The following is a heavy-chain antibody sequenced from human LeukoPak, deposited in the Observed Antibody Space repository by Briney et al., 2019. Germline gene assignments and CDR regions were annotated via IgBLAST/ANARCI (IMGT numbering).Heavy chain of an antibody. D-gene: IGHD3-22*01. CDR1: GFTFSSYD. CDR2: IWYDGSNK. J-gene: IGHJ4*02. V-gene: IGHV3-33*06. Sequence: GGSLRLSCAASGFTFSSYDMHWVRQAPGKGLEWVAVIWYDGSNKYYADSVKGRFTISRDNSKNTLYLQMNSLRAEDTAVYYCAKDYYDSSGHLDYWGQGTLVTVSS. CDR3: AKDYYDSSGHLDY.